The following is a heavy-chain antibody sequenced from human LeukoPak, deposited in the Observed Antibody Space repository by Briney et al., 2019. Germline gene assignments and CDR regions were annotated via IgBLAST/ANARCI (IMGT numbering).Heavy chain of an antibody. D-gene: IGHD7-27*01. CDR2: ISSSSSTI. CDR3: ARDDGELGIYFDY. CDR1: GFTFSSYS. J-gene: IGHJ4*02. Sequence: GGSLRLSCAASGFTFSSYSMNWVRQAPGKGLEWVSYISSSSSTIYYADSVKGRFTISRDNAKNSLYLQMNSLRAEDTAVYYCARDDGELGIYFDYWGQGTLVTVSS. V-gene: IGHV3-48*04.